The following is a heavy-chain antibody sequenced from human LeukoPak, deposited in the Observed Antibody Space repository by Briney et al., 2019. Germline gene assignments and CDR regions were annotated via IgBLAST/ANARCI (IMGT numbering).Heavy chain of an antibody. CDR3: ARVGLSAFDI. Sequence: SETLSLTCTVSGGSIRSYYWNWIRQPPGKGLEWIGQITHSGSTNYNPSLKSRVTISVDTSKNQFSLKLSSVNAADTAVYYCARVGLSAFDIWGQGTMVTVSS. CDR2: ITHSGST. CDR1: GGSIRSYY. J-gene: IGHJ3*02. V-gene: IGHV4-34*01. D-gene: IGHD3-16*01.